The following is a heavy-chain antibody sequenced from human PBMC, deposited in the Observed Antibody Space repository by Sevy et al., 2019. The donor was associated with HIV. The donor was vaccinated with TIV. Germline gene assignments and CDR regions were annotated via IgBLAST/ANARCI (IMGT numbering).Heavy chain of an antibody. V-gene: IGHV1-8*01. CDR3: AGGHYYDSSGYCDAFDI. J-gene: IGHJ3*02. CDR2: MNPNSGNT. Sequence: ASVKVSCKASGYTFTSYDINWVRQATGQGLEWMGWMNPNSGNTGYAQKFQGRVTMTRNTSISTAYMELSSLRSEDTAVYYCAGGHYYDSSGYCDAFDIWGQGTMVTVSS. D-gene: IGHD3-22*01. CDR1: GYTFTSYD.